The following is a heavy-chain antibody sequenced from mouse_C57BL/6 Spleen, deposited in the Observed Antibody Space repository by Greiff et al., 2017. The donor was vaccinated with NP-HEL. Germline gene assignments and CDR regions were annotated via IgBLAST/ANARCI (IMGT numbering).Heavy chain of an antibody. Sequence: VQVVESGGDLVKPGGSLKLSCAASGFTFSSYGMSWVRQTPDKRLEWVATISSGGSYTYYPDSVKGRFTISRDNAKNTLYLQMSSLKSEDTAMYYCASYYYGTWFAYWGQGTLVTVSA. J-gene: IGHJ3*01. CDR2: ISSGGSYT. D-gene: IGHD1-1*01. CDR3: ASYYYGTWFAY. V-gene: IGHV5-6*01. CDR1: GFTFSSYG.